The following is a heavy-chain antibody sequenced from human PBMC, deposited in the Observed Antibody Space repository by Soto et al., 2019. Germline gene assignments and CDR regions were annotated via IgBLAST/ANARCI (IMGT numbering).Heavy chain of an antibody. V-gene: IGHV5-51*01. D-gene: IGHD1-26*01. CDR2: IYGGDSAT. CDR1: GYSFTSAW. J-gene: IGHJ5*02. Sequence: PGESLKISCAISGYSFTSAWIGWVRQMPGKGLEWVGLIYGGDSATRYSPSLQGQVSISADKSVTTAYLQWSSLKASDTAMYYCARLPETGIVGGLINWFDPWGQGTLVTVSS. CDR3: ARLPETGIVGGLINWFDP.